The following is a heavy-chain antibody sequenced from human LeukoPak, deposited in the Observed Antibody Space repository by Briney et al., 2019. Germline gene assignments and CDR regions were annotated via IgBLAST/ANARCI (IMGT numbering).Heavy chain of an antibody. CDR2: VYYIGTT. J-gene: IGHJ5*02. Sequence: PSETLSLTCIVCGGSVSSSNSYWSWIRQPRGRGREWIGNVYYIGTTSYNSSLQSRVTISIDTSKNQFSLEVTSVTAADTAVYYCARNTSSSPWFDPWGQGTLVTVSS. D-gene: IGHD6-6*01. CDR3: ARNTSSSPWFDP. CDR1: GGSVSSSNSY. V-gene: IGHV4-61*01.